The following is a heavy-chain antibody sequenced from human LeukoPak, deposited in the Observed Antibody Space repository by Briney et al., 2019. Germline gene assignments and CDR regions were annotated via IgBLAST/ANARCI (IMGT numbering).Heavy chain of an antibody. D-gene: IGHD3-10*01. V-gene: IGHV3-30-3*01. CDR2: ISYDGSNK. Sequence: GGSLRLSCAASGFTFSSYAMHWVRQAPGKGLEWVAVISYDGSNKYYADSVKGRFTISRDNSKNTLYLQMNSLRAEDTAVYYCASQPGEVDYFDYWGQGTLVTVSS. J-gene: IGHJ4*02. CDR3: ASQPGEVDYFDY. CDR1: GFTFSSYA.